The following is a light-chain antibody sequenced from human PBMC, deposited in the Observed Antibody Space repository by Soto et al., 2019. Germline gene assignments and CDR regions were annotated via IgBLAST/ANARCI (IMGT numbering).Light chain of an antibody. CDR2: KAS. V-gene: IGKV1-5*03. Sequence: DIQMTQSPSTLSGSVGDRVTITCRASQTISSWLAWYQQKPGKAPKLLIYKASTLKSGVPSRFSGSGSGTDFTLTISSLEPEDFAVYYCQQRKSWPAITFGQGTRLEIK. J-gene: IGKJ5*01. CDR1: QTISSW. CDR3: QQRKSWPAIT.